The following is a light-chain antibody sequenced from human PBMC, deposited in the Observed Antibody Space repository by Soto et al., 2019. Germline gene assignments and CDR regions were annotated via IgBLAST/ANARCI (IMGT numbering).Light chain of an antibody. CDR3: QQRSDGPMYT. J-gene: IGKJ2*01. Sequence: VLTQSPATLSLSPGESATLSCRASQSLGSYLVWYQQKPGQAPRLLIYGASIRAAGIPARFSGSGSGTDFTISISNVEPEDFAVYYCQQRSDGPMYTFGQGSKLEIK. CDR2: GAS. V-gene: IGKV3-11*01. CDR1: QSLGSY.